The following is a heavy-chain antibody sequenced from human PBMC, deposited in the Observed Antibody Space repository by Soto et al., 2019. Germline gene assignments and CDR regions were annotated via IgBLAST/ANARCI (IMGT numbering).Heavy chain of an antibody. CDR2: ISSTGSTI. J-gene: IGHJ6*02. D-gene: IGHD6-19*01. CDR3: ERDLRQQWYYYGMVV. CDR1: GFTFSDYY. V-gene: IGHV3-11*01. Sequence: PGASLRLSXAASGFTFSDYYISWIRQAPGKGLEWGAYISSTGSTIYYADSVKGRFTISRDNAKNSLYLQMNSLRAEDTAVYYCERDLRQQWYYYGMVVWGQGTTVTISS.